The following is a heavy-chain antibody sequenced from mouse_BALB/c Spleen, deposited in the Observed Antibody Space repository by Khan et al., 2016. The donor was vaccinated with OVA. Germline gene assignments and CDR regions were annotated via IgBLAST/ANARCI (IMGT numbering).Heavy chain of an antibody. J-gene: IGHJ3*01. D-gene: IGHD2-3*01. CDR3: ARSSDGYYPLAD. CDR2: IDPCNGGT. V-gene: IGHV1S135*01. CDR1: GYAFTTYN. Sequence: VQLQQSGPELVRPGASVKVSCKASGYAFTTYNIYWVKQSHGKSLEWIGYIDPCNGGTNYNQNFKDKATLTVDKSSSAAYMHLDSLTSEDSAVYFCARSSDGYYPLADWGQGTLVTVSA.